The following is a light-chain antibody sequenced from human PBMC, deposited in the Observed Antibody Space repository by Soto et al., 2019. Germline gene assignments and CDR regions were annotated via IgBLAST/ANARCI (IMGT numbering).Light chain of an antibody. CDR2: GAS. V-gene: IGKV3-15*01. CDR3: QQYHNWPPGT. Sequence: EIVMMQSPATLSVSPGERATLSCRASQSVSSNLAWYQQKPGQTPRLLIYGASTRATGIPARFSGSGSGTEFTLTISSLQSGDFAVYYCQQYHNWPPGTFGQGTKVEIK. CDR1: QSVSSN. J-gene: IGKJ1*01.